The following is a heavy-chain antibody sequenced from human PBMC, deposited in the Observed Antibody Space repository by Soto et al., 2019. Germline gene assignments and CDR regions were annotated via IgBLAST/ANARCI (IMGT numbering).Heavy chain of an antibody. CDR2: IIPILGIA. CDR1: GGTFSSYT. V-gene: IGHV1-69*08. J-gene: IGHJ4*02. Sequence: QVQLVQSGAEVKKPGSSVKVSCKASGGTFSSYTISWVRQAPGQGLEWMGRIIPILGIANYAQKFQGRVXIXXDKSTSTAYMELSSLRSEDTAVYYCARDIGGGTDYWGQGTLVTVSS. D-gene: IGHD2-15*01. CDR3: ARDIGGGTDY.